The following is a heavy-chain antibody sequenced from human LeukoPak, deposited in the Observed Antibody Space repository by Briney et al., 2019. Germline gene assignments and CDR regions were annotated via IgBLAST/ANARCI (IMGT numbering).Heavy chain of an antibody. Sequence: PGGSLRLSCAASGFTFSGYWMGWVRQAPGKGLEWVASINHNGNVNYYVDSVKGRFTISRDNAKNSLYLQMSNLRAEDTAVYFCARGGGLDVWGQGATVTVSS. CDR2: INHNGNVN. CDR3: ARGGGLDV. D-gene: IGHD3-16*01. CDR1: GFTFSGYW. V-gene: IGHV3-7*03. J-gene: IGHJ6*02.